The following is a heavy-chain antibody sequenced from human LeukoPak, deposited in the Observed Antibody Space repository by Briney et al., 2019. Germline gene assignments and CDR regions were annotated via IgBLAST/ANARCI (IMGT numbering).Heavy chain of an antibody. Sequence: PGGSLRLSRAASGFTFDDFAMHWVRQAPGKGLEWVSGISWNSGSRGYADSVKGRFTISRDNAKNSLYLQMNSLRAEDTALYYCAKGKRHLFSSSGFGYWGQGTLVTVSS. J-gene: IGHJ4*02. CDR1: GFTFDDFA. V-gene: IGHV3-9*01. CDR2: ISWNSGSR. D-gene: IGHD6-6*01. CDR3: AKGKRHLFSSSGFGY.